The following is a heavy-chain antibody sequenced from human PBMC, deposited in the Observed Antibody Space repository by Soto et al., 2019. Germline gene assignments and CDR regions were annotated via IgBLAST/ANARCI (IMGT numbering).Heavy chain of an antibody. D-gene: IGHD3-22*01. J-gene: IGHJ5*02. V-gene: IGHV1-69*13. Sequence: SGKVSCKASGGSFSRHAMSPVRQAPGQGLEWTGAIIPIFGTANYAHKLQGRVKITADESTSTAYMELSSLRSEDTAVYYCARERGYYDSSGYEAWGQGTLLTVTS. CDR2: IIPIFGTA. CDR3: ARERGYYDSSGYEA. CDR1: GGSFSRHA.